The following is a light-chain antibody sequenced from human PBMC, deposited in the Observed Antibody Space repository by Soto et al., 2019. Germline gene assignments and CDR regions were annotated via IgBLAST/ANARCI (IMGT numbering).Light chain of an antibody. Sequence: IVLTQSPGTLSLSPGERATLSCRASQTVSSSYLAWYQQKPGQAPRLLIYAASSRATGIPDRFSGSGSGPDFTLTISRLEPEDFAVYYCQQYGSSSWTFGQGTKVEIK. CDR2: AAS. J-gene: IGKJ1*01. CDR3: QQYGSSSWT. V-gene: IGKV3-20*01. CDR1: QTVSSSY.